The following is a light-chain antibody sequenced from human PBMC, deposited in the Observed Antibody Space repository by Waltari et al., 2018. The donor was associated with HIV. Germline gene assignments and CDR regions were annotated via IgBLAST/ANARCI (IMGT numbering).Light chain of an antibody. CDR1: KSNIGAGHD. CDR3: QSSDIRLHGLWV. J-gene: IGLJ3*02. V-gene: IGLV1-40*01. CDR2: ANS. Sequence: QSLLTQPPLVSATPGQRITISCTGNKSNIGAGHDVLWYRQLPGTAPRLLIFANSNRPSGVPDRISGSKSTASASLAITGLQAEDEGYYYCQSSDIRLHGLWVFGGGTKVTVL.